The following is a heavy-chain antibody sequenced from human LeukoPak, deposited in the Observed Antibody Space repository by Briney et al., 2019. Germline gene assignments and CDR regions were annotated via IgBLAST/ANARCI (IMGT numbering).Heavy chain of an antibody. J-gene: IGHJ5*02. CDR1: GFTFSTYW. Sequence: PGGSLRLSCAASGFTFSTYWMSWARQAPGKGLEWVANIKQDGSEKYYVESAKGRFTISRDNAKNSLYLQMNSLRAEDTAVYYCARVISYGWFDPWGQGTLVTVSA. CDR3: ARVISYGWFDP. V-gene: IGHV3-7*01. D-gene: IGHD3-16*01. CDR2: IKQDGSEK.